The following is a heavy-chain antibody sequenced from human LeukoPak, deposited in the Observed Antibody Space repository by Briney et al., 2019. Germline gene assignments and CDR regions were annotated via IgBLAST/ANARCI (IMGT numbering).Heavy chain of an antibody. Sequence: GGSLRLSCAASGFTFTSYWMTWVRQAPGKGLEWVANTKSDGSERYYVDSVKGRFTISRDNVKNSLFLQMDSLRAEDTAVYYCARGGLYGDYYFDYWGQGTLVTVTS. CDR2: TKSDGSER. V-gene: IGHV3-7*04. CDR3: ARGGLYGDYYFDY. J-gene: IGHJ4*02. CDR1: GFTFTSYW. D-gene: IGHD2-21*02.